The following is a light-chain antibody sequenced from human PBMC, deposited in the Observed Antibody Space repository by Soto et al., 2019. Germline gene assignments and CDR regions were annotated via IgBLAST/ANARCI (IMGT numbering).Light chain of an antibody. CDR1: QSVSTY. J-gene: IGKJ4*01. Sequence: EIVFTQSPATLSLSPGERATLSCRASQSVSTYLAWYQQKPGQAPRILIYGAFNRDTGVPARFSGSGSGTEFTLTISSLESEDFAVYYCQQYNNWILTFGGGTQVDIK. CDR2: GAF. V-gene: IGKV3-11*01. CDR3: QQYNNWILT.